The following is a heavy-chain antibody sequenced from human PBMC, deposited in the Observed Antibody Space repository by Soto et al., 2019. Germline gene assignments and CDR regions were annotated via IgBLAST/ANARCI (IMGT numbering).Heavy chain of an antibody. CDR3: ATLDWGTFDV. J-gene: IGHJ1*01. CDR2: ISARNGNT. V-gene: IGHV1-18*01. Sequence: HLVQSGAEVKKPGASVNVSCKASGYIFLGYAITWVRQAPGQGLEWMGGISARNGNTKYAQKFXGRIAMXXDTATNTAYMELRSLKSDDTATYYCATLDWGTFDVWGQGTLVTVSS. D-gene: IGHD3-9*01. CDR1: GYIFLGYA.